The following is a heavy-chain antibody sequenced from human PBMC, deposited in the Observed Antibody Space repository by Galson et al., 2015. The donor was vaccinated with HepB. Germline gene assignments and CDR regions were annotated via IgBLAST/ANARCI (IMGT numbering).Heavy chain of an antibody. CDR2: IWYDGSNK. J-gene: IGHJ3*02. CDR3: ARVQGAFYYYDSSGYYDDAFDM. Sequence: SLRLSCAASGFTFSSYGMHWVRQAPGKGLEWVAVIWYDGSNKYYADSVKGRFTISRDNSKNTLYLQMNSLRAEDTAVYYCARVQGAFYYYDSSGYYDDAFDMWGQGTMFTASS. CDR1: GFTFSSYG. V-gene: IGHV3-33*08. D-gene: IGHD3-22*01.